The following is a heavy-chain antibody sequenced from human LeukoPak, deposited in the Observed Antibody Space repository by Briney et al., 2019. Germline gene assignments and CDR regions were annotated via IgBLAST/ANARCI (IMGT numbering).Heavy chain of an antibody. Sequence: PGRSLRLSCAASGFTFSSYAMHWVRQAPGKGLEWVAVISYDGSNKYYADSVKGRFTISRDNSKNTLYLQMNSLRAEDTAVYYCAKTFKINAYFDCWGQGTLVTASS. CDR1: GFTFSSYA. J-gene: IGHJ4*02. V-gene: IGHV3-30-3*02. D-gene: IGHD3-16*01. CDR2: ISYDGSNK. CDR3: AKTFKINAYFDC.